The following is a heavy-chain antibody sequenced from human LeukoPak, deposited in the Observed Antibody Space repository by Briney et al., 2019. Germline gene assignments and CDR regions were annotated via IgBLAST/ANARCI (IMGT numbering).Heavy chain of an antibody. CDR1: DGSIINHF. D-gene: IGHD5-24*01. CDR3: ARGGDGYNFGDY. V-gene: IGHV4-59*11. J-gene: IGHJ4*02. Sequence: SETLSLTNTVSDGSIINHFWSWIRKPPGKGLEWIGFIYHSGTISYNPSLKSRVAISVDTSMNQFSLRLISMTAADTAVYYCARGGDGYNFGDYWGQGILVTVSS. CDR2: IYHSGTI.